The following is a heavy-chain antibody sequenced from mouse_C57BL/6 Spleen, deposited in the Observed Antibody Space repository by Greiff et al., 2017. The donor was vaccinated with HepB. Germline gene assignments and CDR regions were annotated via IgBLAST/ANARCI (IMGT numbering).Heavy chain of an antibody. Sequence: VQLQQSGAELVKPGASVKLSCKASGYTFTSYWMHWVKQRPGQGLEWIGMIHPNSGSTNYNEKFKSKATLTVDKSSSTAYMQLSSLTSEDSAVYFCASPIYYDSPWFAYWGQGTLVTVSA. CDR3: ASPIYYDSPWFAY. CDR1: GYTFTSYW. J-gene: IGHJ3*01. D-gene: IGHD2-4*01. CDR2: IHPNSGST. V-gene: IGHV1-64*01.